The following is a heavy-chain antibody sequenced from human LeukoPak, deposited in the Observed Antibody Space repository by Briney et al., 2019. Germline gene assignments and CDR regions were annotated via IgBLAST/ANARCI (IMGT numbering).Heavy chain of an antibody. V-gene: IGHV3-23*01. Sequence: GGSLRLSCAASGFTFSSCGMSWVRQAPGKGLEWVSTISASGYNTYYADSVQGRFTISRDNSKNTLYLQMNSLRVEDTAVYYCAKGAEEGVVITSVYYHYMDVWGKGTTVTISS. CDR2: ISASGYNT. CDR1: GFTFSSCG. CDR3: AKGAEEGVVITSVYYHYMDV. D-gene: IGHD3-22*01. J-gene: IGHJ6*03.